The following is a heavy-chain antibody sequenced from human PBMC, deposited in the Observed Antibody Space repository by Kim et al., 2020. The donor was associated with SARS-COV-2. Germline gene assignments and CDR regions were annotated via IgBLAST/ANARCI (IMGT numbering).Heavy chain of an antibody. CDR1: GFTFSDSY. V-gene: IGHV3-11*01. CDR3: AKVNLKAAITYYMDV. Sequence: GGSLRLSCAASGFTFSDSYMSWIRQAPGKGLQWIAYISGSGTMIYYADSVEGRLTISRDNAKNSLYLQMNSLRAEDTAVYYRAKVNLKAAITYYMDVWGKGTTVTVSS. J-gene: IGHJ6*03. CDR2: ISGSGTMI. D-gene: IGHD5-12*01.